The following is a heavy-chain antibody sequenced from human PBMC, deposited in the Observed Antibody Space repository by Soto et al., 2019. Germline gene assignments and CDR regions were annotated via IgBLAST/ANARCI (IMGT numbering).Heavy chain of an antibody. D-gene: IGHD6-19*01. J-gene: IGHJ4*02. V-gene: IGHV1-18*01. CDR3: ARDAGIAVAGTFHFDY. CDR2: ISAYNGNT. CDR1: GYTFTSYG. Sequence: ASVKVSCKASGYTFTSYGISWARQAPGQGLEWMGWISAYNGNTNYAQKLQGRVTMTTDTSTSTAYMELRSLRSDDTAVYYCARDAGIAVAGTFHFDYWGQGTLVTVSS.